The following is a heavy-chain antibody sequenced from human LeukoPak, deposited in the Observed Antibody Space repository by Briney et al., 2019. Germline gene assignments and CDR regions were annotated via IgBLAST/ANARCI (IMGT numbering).Heavy chain of an antibody. CDR1: GFTFSSYA. V-gene: IGHV3-23*01. CDR2: ISGSGGST. Sequence: GGSLRLSCAASGFTFSSYAMSWVRQALGKGLEWVSAISGSGGSTYYADSVKGRFTISRDNSKNTLYLQMNSLRAEDTAVYYCARENLVGARTPWAFDIWGQGTMVTVSS. J-gene: IGHJ3*02. D-gene: IGHD1-26*01. CDR3: ARENLVGARTPWAFDI.